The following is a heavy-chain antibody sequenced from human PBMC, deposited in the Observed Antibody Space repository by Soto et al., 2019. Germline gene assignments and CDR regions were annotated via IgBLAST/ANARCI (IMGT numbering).Heavy chain of an antibody. CDR3: ARNLFSSSSYPQPEWWFDP. Sequence: GGSLRLSCAASGFTFSSYAMHWVRQAPGKGLEWVAVISYDGSNKYYADSVKGRFTISRDNSKNTLYLQMNSLRAEDTAVYYCARNLFSSSSYPQPEWWFDPWGQGTLVTVSS. V-gene: IGHV3-30-3*01. D-gene: IGHD6-13*01. CDR2: ISYDGSNK. CDR1: GFTFSSYA. J-gene: IGHJ5*02.